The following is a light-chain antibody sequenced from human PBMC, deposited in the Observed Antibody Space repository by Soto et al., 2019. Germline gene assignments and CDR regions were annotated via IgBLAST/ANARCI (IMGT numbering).Light chain of an antibody. CDR2: DAS. J-gene: IGKJ4*01. CDR3: QQRGKWPLT. CDR1: QSISDY. V-gene: IGKV3-11*01. Sequence: EIVLTQSPATLSLSPGERATLSCRASQSISDYLAWYQQKPGQAPRLLIYDASNRATGIPARFSGSGFGTDFTLTISSLEPEDFAVYYCQQRGKWPLTFGGGTKVEIK.